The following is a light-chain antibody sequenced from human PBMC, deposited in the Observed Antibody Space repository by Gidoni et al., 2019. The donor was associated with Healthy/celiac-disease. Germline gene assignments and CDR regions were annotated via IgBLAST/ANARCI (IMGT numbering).Light chain of an antibody. CDR3: SSYTSSSTPWV. CDR2: DVS. V-gene: IGLV2-14*03. CDR1: SSDVSGYNY. Sequence: QTALTQPASVSGSPGQSITISCTGTSSDVSGYNYVSWYQQHPGKAPKLMIYDVSNRPSGVSNRFSGSKSGNTASLTISGLQAEDEADYYCSSYTSSSTPWVFGGGTKLTV. J-gene: IGLJ3*02.